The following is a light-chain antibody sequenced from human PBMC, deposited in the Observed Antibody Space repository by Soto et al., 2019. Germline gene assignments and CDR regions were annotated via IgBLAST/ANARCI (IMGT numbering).Light chain of an antibody. CDR2: DNN. CDR3: QSYDGSLKL. V-gene: IGLV1-40*01. Sequence: QSVLTQSPSVSGAPGQRVTISCTGSSSNIGAGSDVHWYQQFPGTAPKLLIYDNNNRPSGVPDRFSGSKSGTSASLAITGLQAEDEADYYCQSYDGSLKLFGGGTKLTVL. CDR1: SSNIGAGSD. J-gene: IGLJ2*01.